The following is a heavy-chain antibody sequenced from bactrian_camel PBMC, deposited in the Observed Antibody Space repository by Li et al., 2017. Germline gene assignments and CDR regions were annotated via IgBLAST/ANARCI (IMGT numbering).Heavy chain of an antibody. CDR2: AGSNGDQ. J-gene: IGHJ4*01. CDR1: GYTSSNVC. Sequence: HVQLVESGGGSVQAGGSRRLSCVVSGYTSSNVCVAWIRQAPAKEREGVATAGSNGDQTYADSVKGRFTISKDNTKNTLSLSADNLEPGDTAMYYCAGRSPGLLCLRNTWWAEWAFKHWGQGTQVTVS. V-gene: IGHV3S1*01. D-gene: IGHD7*01. CDR3: AGRSPGLLCLRNTWWAEWAFKH.